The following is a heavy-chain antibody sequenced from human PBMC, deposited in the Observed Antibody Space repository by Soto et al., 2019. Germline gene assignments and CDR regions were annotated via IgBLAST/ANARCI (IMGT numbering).Heavy chain of an antibody. Sequence: HEHLVQSGAEMKRPGASLKVSCKASGYSFTGYYIHWVRQAPGQGLEWMGWINPDSGATNYAQNFRGRVTLTSDTSISTASMDLTSLTSDDTAVYYCARGDDGTGGYPFPYFDYWGQGTLVIVSS. D-gene: IGHD2-8*02. V-gene: IGHV1-2*02. CDR2: INPDSGAT. CDR1: GYSFTGYY. CDR3: ARGDDGTGGYPFPYFDY. J-gene: IGHJ4*02.